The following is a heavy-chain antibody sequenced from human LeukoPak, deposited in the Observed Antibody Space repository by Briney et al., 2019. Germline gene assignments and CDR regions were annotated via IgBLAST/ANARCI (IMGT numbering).Heavy chain of an antibody. V-gene: IGHV3-9*01. Sequence: GGSLRLSCAASGFTFDDYAMHWVRQAPGKGLEWVSGISWNSGSIGYAGSVKGRFTISRDNAKNSLYLQMNSLRAEDTALYYCAKDMGAGYYYDSSGYLFDYWGQGTLVTVSS. CDR3: AKDMGAGYYYDSSGYLFDY. D-gene: IGHD3-22*01. CDR2: ISWNSGSI. J-gene: IGHJ4*02. CDR1: GFTFDDYA.